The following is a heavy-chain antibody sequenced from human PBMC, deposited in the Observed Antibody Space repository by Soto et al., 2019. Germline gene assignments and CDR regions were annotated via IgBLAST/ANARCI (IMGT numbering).Heavy chain of an antibody. J-gene: IGHJ6*02. CDR1: GFTFSSYG. CDR2: ISYDGSNK. Sequence: GGSLRLSCAASGFTFSSYGMHWVRQAPGKGLEWVAVISYDGSNKYYADSVKGRFTISRDNSKSTLYLQMNSLRAEDTAVYYCAKDVVVGATTGLGDYYYYYGMDVWGQGTTVTVSS. D-gene: IGHD1-26*01. CDR3: AKDVVVGATTGLGDYYYYYGMDV. V-gene: IGHV3-30*18.